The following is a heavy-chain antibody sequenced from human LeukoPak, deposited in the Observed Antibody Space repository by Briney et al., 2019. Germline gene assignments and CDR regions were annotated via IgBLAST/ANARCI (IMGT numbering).Heavy chain of an antibody. CDR1: GFTFDDYA. J-gene: IGHJ3*02. V-gene: IGHV3-9*01. CDR3: AKFQAFPEAPDAFDI. CDR2: ISWNSGSI. Sequence: PGRSLRLSCAASGFTFDDYAMHWVRQAPGKGLEWVSGISWNSGSIGYADSVKGRFTISRDNAKNSLYLQMNSLRAEDTALYYCAKFQAFPEAPDAFDIWGQGTMVTVSS. D-gene: IGHD3-16*01.